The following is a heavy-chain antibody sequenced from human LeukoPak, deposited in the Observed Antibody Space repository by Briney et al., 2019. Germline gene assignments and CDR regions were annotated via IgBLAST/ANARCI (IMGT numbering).Heavy chain of an antibody. Sequence: PGGSLRLSCATSGFPFETNAMSWARQAPGKCLEWVATIGNTETFYADSVTGRFTISRDNSKNTVNLQMNRLRVEDTAIYYCAKDWIQFNRVFDCFDSWGQGTLVTVSS. CDR3: AKDWIQFNRVFDCFDS. J-gene: IGHJ4*02. D-gene: IGHD5-18*01. CDR1: GFPFETNA. CDR2: IGNTET. V-gene: IGHV3-23*01.